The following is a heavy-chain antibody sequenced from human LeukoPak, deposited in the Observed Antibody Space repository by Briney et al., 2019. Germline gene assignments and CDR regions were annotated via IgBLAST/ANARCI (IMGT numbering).Heavy chain of an antibody. Sequence: PGGSLRLSCAASGFTFSNAWMSWVRQAPGKGLEWVGRIKSKTDGGTIDYAAPVKGRFTISRDDSKNTLYLQMNSLKTEDTAVYYCTTEIWFGEFPLDYWGQGTLVTVSS. CDR2: IKSKTDGGTI. J-gene: IGHJ4*02. CDR3: TTEIWFGEFPLDY. CDR1: GFTFSNAW. V-gene: IGHV3-15*01. D-gene: IGHD3-10*01.